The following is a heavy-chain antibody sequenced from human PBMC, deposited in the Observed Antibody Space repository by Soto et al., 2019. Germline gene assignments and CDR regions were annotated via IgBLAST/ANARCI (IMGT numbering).Heavy chain of an antibody. J-gene: IGHJ6*02. Sequence: GGSLRLSCAASGFTFSSYSMNWVRQAPGKGLEWVSYISSSSTIYYADSVKGRFTISRDNAKNSLYLQMNSLRDEDTAVYYCAXDPGWGYCGGDCYPSADVWGQGTTVTV. D-gene: IGHD2-21*02. CDR1: GFTFSSYS. CDR2: ISSSSTI. CDR3: AXDPGWGYCGGDCYPSADV. V-gene: IGHV3-48*02.